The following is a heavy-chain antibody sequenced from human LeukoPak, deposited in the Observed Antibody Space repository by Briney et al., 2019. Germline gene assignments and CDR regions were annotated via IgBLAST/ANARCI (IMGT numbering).Heavy chain of an antibody. CDR3: ARDYFTFGGVIVAS. V-gene: IGHV4-38-2*02. D-gene: IGHD3-16*02. Sequence: SETLSLTCTVSGYSISSGYYWGWIRQTPGKGLEWIGYIYHGGRTDYNPSLKSRVTISVDTSKNQFSLKLSSVTAADTAVYYCARDYFTFGGVIVASWGQGTLVTVSS. J-gene: IGHJ5*02. CDR2: IYHGGRT. CDR1: GYSISSGYY.